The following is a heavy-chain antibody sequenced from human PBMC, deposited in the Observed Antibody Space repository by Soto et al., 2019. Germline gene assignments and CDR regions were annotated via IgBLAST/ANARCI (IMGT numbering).Heavy chain of an antibody. J-gene: IGHJ6*02. V-gene: IGHV1-3*01. Sequence: QVQLVQSGAEVKKPGASVKVSCKASGYTFTNYAMHWVRQAPGQRLKWMGWINAGNGNTKYSQKFQGRVTITRDTSASTAYMELSSLRSEDTAVYYCARDACSGTSYHTQENYYAMDVWGQGTMVTVSS. CDR3: ARDACSGTSYHTQENYYAMDV. CDR1: GYTFTNYA. CDR2: INAGNGNT. D-gene: IGHD2-2*01.